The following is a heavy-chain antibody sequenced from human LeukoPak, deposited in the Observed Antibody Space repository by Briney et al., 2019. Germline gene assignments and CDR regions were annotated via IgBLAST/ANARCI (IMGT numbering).Heavy chain of an antibody. CDR3: AREGMSTIFGVAD. CDR2: IIPILGIA. Sequence: ASVKVSCKASGGTFSSYAMSWVRPAPGQGLEWMGRIIPILGIANYAQKLQGRVTITADKSTSTAYMELSSLRSEDTGVYYCAREGMSTIFGVADWGQGTLVTVS. V-gene: IGHV1-69*04. CDR1: GGTFSSYA. D-gene: IGHD3-3*01. J-gene: IGHJ4*02.